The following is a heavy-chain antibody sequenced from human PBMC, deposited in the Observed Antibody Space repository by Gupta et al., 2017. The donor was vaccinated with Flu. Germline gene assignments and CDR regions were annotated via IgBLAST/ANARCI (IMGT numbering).Heavy chain of an antibody. J-gene: IGHJ5*01. Sequence: EVQLVESGGALVQPGGSLRLSCAGSGFRFQNSAMNWGRQAPGKGLEWVSGIGWNNGNIGYADSGKGRFTISRDNAKNSLFLQMNSLRPEDTAFYYCAKAMFEYTSGWFAFNSWGHGTLVTVSS. D-gene: IGHD6-19*01. CDR2: IGWNNGNI. CDR1: GFRFQNSA. CDR3: AKAMFEYTSGWFAFNS. V-gene: IGHV3-9*01.